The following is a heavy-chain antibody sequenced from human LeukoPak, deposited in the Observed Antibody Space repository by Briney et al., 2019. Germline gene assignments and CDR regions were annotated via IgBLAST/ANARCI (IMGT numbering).Heavy chain of an antibody. CDR2: IYYSGST. V-gene: IGHV4-39*01. D-gene: IGHD5-24*01. Sequence: SEALSLTCTVSGCSISSSSYYWGWLRQPPGKGLEWMGSIYYSGSTYYNPSFKGRVTISVDASNNPFSLKLSSVTAADTAVYYCARHPEMATINGFDYWGQGTLVTVSS. CDR3: ARHPEMATINGFDY. J-gene: IGHJ4*02. CDR1: GCSISSSSYY.